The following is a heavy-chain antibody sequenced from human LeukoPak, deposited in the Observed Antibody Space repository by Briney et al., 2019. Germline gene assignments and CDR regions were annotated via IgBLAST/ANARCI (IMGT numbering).Heavy chain of an antibody. CDR3: ARDKCSSTSCYASSFGY. J-gene: IGHJ4*02. CDR2: ISSSSSYI. V-gene: IGHV3-21*01. D-gene: IGHD2-2*01. Sequence: GGSPRLSCAASGFTFSSYSMNWVRQAPGKGLEWVSSISSSSSYIYYADSVKGRFTISRDNAKNSLYLQMNSLRAEDTAVYYCARDKCSSTSCYASSFGYWGQGTLVTVSS. CDR1: GFTFSSYS.